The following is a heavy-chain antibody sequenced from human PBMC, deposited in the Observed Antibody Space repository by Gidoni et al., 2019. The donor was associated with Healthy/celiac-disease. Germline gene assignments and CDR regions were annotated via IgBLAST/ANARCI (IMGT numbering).Heavy chain of an antibody. CDR3: ARGLGFPLDY. V-gene: IGHV1-69*02. CDR2: IIPIFGIA. J-gene: IGHJ4*02. Sequence: VQLVQSGAEVKKPGSSVKVSCKASGGTLRSYTISWVRKAIGKGIEWMGRIIPIFGIANYAQKFQGRVTITADKSTSTAYMELSSLRSEDTAVYYCARGLGFPLDYWGQGTLVTVSS. D-gene: IGHD6-19*01. CDR1: GGTLRSYT.